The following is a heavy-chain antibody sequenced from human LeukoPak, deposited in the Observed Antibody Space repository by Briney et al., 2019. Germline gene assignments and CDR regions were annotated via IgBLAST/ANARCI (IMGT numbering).Heavy chain of an antibody. V-gene: IGHV3-30*04. CDR3: AKEGDYSNYFDY. CDR2: ISYDGRSK. J-gene: IGHJ4*02. Sequence: GGSLRLSCAASGFTFSSYALHWVRQAPGKGLEWVAVISYDGRSKKYADPVKGRFTISRDNSKNTLYLQMNSLRAEDTAVYYCAKEGDYSNYFDYWGQGTLVTVSS. D-gene: IGHD4-11*01. CDR1: GFTFSSYA.